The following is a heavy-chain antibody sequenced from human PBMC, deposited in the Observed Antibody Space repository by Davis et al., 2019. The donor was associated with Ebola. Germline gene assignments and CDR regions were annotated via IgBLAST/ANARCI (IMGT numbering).Heavy chain of an antibody. CDR1: GYSFTTYW. V-gene: IGHV5-51*01. CDR3: ARPSTSGQGNAFNI. Sequence: GESLKISCKGSGYSFTTYWIAWVRQTPAKGLEWMGIIYPGDSDTRYSPSFEGQVTISADRSISTAYLQWSSLEASDSALYYCARPSTSGQGNAFNIWGQGTMVRVSS. J-gene: IGHJ3*02. CDR2: IYPGDSDT. D-gene: IGHD2-8*01.